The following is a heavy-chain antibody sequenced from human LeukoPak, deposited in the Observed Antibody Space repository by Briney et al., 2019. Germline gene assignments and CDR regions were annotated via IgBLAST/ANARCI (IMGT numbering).Heavy chain of an antibody. V-gene: IGHV3-23*01. CDR3: APQAPYYDY. CDR2: ISGSGGST. D-gene: IGHD3-10*01. J-gene: IGHJ4*02. Sequence: GGSLRLSCAASGFSFSGYGMSWVRQAPGKGLEWVSSISGSGGSTYYADSVKGRFTISRDNSKNTLYLQMNSLRAEDTAVYYCAPQAPYYDYWGQGTLVTVSS. CDR1: GFSFSGYG.